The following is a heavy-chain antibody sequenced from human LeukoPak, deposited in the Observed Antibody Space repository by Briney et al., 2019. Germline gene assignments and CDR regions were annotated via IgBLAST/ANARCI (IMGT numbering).Heavy chain of an antibody. CDR2: INPSGGST. D-gene: IGHD6-13*01. CDR1: GYTFTSYY. V-gene: IGHV1-46*01. CDR3: AREWIAAAGTTDVRYNWFDP. J-gene: IGHJ5*02. Sequence: ASVKVSCKASGYTFTSYYMHWVRQAPGQGLEWMGIINPSGGSTSYAQKFQGRVTMTRDTSTSTVYMELSSLRSEDTAVYYCAREWIAAAGTTDVRYNWFDPWGQGTLVTVSS.